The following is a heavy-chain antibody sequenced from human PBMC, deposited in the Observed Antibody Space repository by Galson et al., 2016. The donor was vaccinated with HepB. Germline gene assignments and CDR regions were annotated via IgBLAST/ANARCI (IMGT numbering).Heavy chain of an antibody. CDR3: AKERLVRRIFDH. Sequence: SLRLSCAASGFVFSNFGLSWVRQAPGKGLEWVASISTRRTTYYSDSVQGRFTISRDNSHNTLYLQMTGLRAEDTAVYYCAKERLVRRIFDHWGQGTLLTVSS. CDR2: ISTRRTT. J-gene: IGHJ4*02. V-gene: IGHV3-23*01. D-gene: IGHD1-1*01. CDR1: GFVFSNFG.